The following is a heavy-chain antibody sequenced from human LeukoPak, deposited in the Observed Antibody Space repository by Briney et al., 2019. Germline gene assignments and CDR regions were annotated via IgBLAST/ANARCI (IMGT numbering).Heavy chain of an antibody. CDR2: ISAYKGNT. CDR1: GYTFIIYG. V-gene: IGHV1-18*04. J-gene: IGHJ5*02. Sequence: ASVTVSCTASGYTFIIYGISWVRQAPGQGLEWMGWISAYKGNTKYAQKFQGRVTMTTDTSTSTAYMELRSLRSDDTAVYYCARVRGRSNWFDPWGQGTLVTVSS. D-gene: IGHD3-16*01. CDR3: ARVRGRSNWFDP.